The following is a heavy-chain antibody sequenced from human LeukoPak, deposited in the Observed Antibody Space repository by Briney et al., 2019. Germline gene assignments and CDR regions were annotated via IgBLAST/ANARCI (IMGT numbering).Heavy chain of an antibody. Sequence: GGSLRLSCAASGFTVNNNYMSWVRQAPGKGLEWVSVIYSGGSTYYADSVKGRFTISRDNSKNTLYLQMNSLRAEDTAVYYCAKHSGYSYGEHFDYWGQGTLVTVSS. D-gene: IGHD5-18*01. CDR2: IYSGGST. CDR1: GFTVNNNY. J-gene: IGHJ4*02. CDR3: AKHSGYSYGEHFDY. V-gene: IGHV3-66*01.